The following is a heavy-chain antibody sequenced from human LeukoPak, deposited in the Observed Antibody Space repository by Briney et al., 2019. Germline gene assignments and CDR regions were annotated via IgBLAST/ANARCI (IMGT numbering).Heavy chain of an antibody. CDR3: ARRGSYYYDSSGYRDDAFDI. CDR1: GGFFSGYY. J-gene: IGHJ3*02. CDR2: INHSGST. V-gene: IGHV4-34*01. Sequence: PSETLSLTCAVYGGFFSGYYWSWIRQPPGKGLEWIGEINHSGSTNYNPSLKSRVTISVDTSKNQFSLKLSSVTAADTAVYYCARRGSYYYDSSGYRDDAFDIWGQGTMVTVSS. D-gene: IGHD3-22*01.